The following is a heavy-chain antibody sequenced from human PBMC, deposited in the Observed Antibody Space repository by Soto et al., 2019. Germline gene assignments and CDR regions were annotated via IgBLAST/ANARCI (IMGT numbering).Heavy chain of an antibody. CDR2: ISGSGDRT. D-gene: IGHD2-15*01. Sequence: GGSLRLSCAASGFIFSNYAMNWVRQAPGKGLEWVSTISGSGDRTYYADSVKGRFSISRDNSKNTVYLQINSLGTDDTAVFYCARDPPLGYCSGGSCYSGTLDYWGQGSLVTVSS. V-gene: IGHV3-23*01. J-gene: IGHJ4*02. CDR3: ARDPPLGYCSGGSCYSGTLDY. CDR1: GFIFSNYA.